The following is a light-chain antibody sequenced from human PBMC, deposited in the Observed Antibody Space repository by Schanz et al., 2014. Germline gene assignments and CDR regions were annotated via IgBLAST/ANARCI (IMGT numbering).Light chain of an antibody. Sequence: QSALTQPASVSGSPGQSVTISCTGISSDVGSYKLVSWYQQHPGKAPKLMIYEATKRPSGVSDRFSGSKSGKTASLTISGLQAEDEADYYCSSYTSSSTLVFGGGTKLTVL. V-gene: IGLV2-14*02. J-gene: IGLJ3*02. CDR3: SSYTSSSTLV. CDR1: SSDVGSYKL. CDR2: EAT.